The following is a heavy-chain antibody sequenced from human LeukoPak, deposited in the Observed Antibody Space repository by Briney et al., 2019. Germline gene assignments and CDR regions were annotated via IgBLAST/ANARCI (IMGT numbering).Heavy chain of an antibody. J-gene: IGHJ4*02. Sequence: PGGSLRLSCTASGFTFGDYPMSWFRQAPGKGLEWIGFISGGTTEYAASVKGRFTISRDDSTSIAYLQMNSLTTEDTAVYYCSRGSGWLSVYWGRGTLVTVSS. D-gene: IGHD6-19*01. CDR2: ISGGTT. V-gene: IGHV3-49*03. CDR1: GFTFGDYP. CDR3: SRGSGWLSVY.